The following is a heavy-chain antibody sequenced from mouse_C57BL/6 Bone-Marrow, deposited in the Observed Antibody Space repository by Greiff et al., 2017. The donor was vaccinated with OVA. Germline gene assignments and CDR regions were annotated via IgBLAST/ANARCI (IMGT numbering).Heavy chain of an antibody. D-gene: IGHD2-3*01. CDR2: INPGSGGT. CDR3: ARSEDDGYFVYFDY. Sequence: QVQLQQSGAELVRPGTSVKVSCKASGYAFTNYLIEWVKQRPGQGLEWIGVINPGSGGTNYNEKFKGKATLTADKSSSTAYMQLSSLTSEDSAVYVCARSEDDGYFVYFDYWGQGTTLTVSS. J-gene: IGHJ2*01. V-gene: IGHV1-54*01. CDR1: GYAFTNYL.